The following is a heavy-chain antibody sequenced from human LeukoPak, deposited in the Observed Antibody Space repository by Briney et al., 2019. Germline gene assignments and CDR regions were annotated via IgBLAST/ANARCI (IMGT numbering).Heavy chain of an antibody. CDR3: ARHMTVTYDAFDI. CDR2: VYYSGRT. CDR1: GGSITGYF. D-gene: IGHD3-22*01. V-gene: IGHV4-59*08. J-gene: IGHJ3*02. Sequence: PSETLSLTCTVSGGSITGYFWTWIRQPPGKGLEGIGYVYYSGRTSYNPSLKSRVTISVDTSKNQFSLKLSSVTAADTAVYHCARHMTVTYDAFDIWGQGTMVTVSS.